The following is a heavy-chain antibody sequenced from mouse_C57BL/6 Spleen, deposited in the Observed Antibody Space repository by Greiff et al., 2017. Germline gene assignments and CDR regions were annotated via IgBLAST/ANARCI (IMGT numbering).Heavy chain of an antibody. V-gene: IGHV1-47*01. CDR1: GYTFTTYP. CDR3: ALNYYGSSYWYFDV. D-gene: IGHD1-1*01. Sequence: VKVVESGAELVKPGASVKMSCKASGYTFTTYPIEWMKQNHGKSLEWIGNFHPYNDDTKYNEKFKGKATLTVEKSSSTVYLELSRLTSDDSAVYYCALNYYGSSYWYFDVWGTGTTVTVSS. J-gene: IGHJ1*03. CDR2: FHPYNDDT.